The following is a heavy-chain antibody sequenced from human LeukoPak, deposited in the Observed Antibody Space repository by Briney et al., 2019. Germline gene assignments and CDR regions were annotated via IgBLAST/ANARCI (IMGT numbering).Heavy chain of an antibody. CDR3: AKISWESGGDREKF. J-gene: IGHJ4*02. CDR1: EITLSSYG. D-gene: IGHD2-21*02. V-gene: IGHV3-23*01. CDR2: ISFSAGTT. Sequence: PGGSLRLSCEASEITLSSYGVSWVRQAPGKGLEWLSAISFSAGTTYYADSVKGRFTISRDNSKNTLYLQLSSLRAEDTAVYYCAKISWESGGDREKFWGQGTLVTVSS.